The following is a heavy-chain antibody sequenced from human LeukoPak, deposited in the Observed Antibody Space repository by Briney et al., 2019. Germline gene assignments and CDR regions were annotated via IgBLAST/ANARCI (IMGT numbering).Heavy chain of an antibody. CDR2: IYPGDSDT. J-gene: IGHJ4*02. D-gene: IGHD3-3*01. Sequence: PGESLKISCKGSGYSFTSYWIGWVRQMPGKGLEWTGIIYPGDSDTRYSPSFQGQVTISADKSISTAYLQWSSLKASDTAMYYCASTYYDFWSGYSAFDYWGQGTLVTVSS. V-gene: IGHV5-51*01. CDR3: ASTYYDFWSGYSAFDY. CDR1: GYSFTSYW.